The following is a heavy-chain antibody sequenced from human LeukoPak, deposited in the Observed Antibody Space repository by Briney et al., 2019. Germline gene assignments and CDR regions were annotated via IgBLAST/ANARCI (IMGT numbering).Heavy chain of an antibody. Sequence: SETLSLTCTVSGGSISSSSYYWGWIRQPPGKGLEWIGSIYYSGSTYYNPSLKSRVTISVDTSKNQFSLKLSSVTAADTAVYYCARPQGGPAAIRRGWFDPWGQGTLVTVSS. CDR2: IYYSGST. J-gene: IGHJ5*02. CDR1: GGSISSSSYY. D-gene: IGHD2-2*02. CDR3: ARPQGGPAAIRRGWFDP. V-gene: IGHV4-39*01.